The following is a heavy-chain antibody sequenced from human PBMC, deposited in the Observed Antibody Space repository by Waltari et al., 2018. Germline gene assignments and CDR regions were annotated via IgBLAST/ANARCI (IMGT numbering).Heavy chain of an antibody. CDR3: ARDQHGYSGYDRDAFDI. Sequence: QVQLVESGGGVVQPGRSLRLSCAASGFTFSSYAMHWVRQAPGKGLEWVAVISYDGSNKYYADSVKGRFTISRDNSKNTLYLQMNSLRAEDTAVYYCARDQHGYSGYDRDAFDIWGQGTMVTVSS. CDR2: ISYDGSNK. V-gene: IGHV3-30*14. D-gene: IGHD5-12*01. J-gene: IGHJ3*02. CDR1: GFTFSSYA.